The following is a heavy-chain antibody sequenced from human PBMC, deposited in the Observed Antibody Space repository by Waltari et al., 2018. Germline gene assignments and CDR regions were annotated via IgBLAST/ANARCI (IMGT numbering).Heavy chain of an antibody. V-gene: IGHV3-23*01. J-gene: IGHJ6*03. Sequence: EVQLLESGGGLVQPGGSLRLPCAASGFTFISYAMSWVRQAPALGLEWVSAISGSGGSTYYADSVKGRFTISRDNSKNTLYLQMNSLRAEDTAVYYCAKGYDFWSGYYGDYYYMDVWGKGTTVTVSS. CDR3: AKGYDFWSGYYGDYYYMDV. CDR2: ISGSGGST. CDR1: GFTFISYA. D-gene: IGHD3-3*01.